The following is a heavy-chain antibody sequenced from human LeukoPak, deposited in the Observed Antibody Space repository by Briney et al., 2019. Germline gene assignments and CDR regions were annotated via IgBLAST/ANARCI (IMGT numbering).Heavy chain of an antibody. D-gene: IGHD2-15*01. V-gene: IGHV1-2*02. CDR2: INPNSGGT. CDR3: ARDPGYCSGGSCYSSYYFDY. J-gene: IGHJ4*02. Sequence: ASVKVSCKASGYTFTGYYMHWVRQAPGQGLEWMGWINPNSGGTNYAQKFQGRVTMTRDTSISTAYMELSRLRSDDTAVYYCARDPGYCSGGSCYSSYYFDYWGQGTLVTVSS. CDR1: GYTFTGYY.